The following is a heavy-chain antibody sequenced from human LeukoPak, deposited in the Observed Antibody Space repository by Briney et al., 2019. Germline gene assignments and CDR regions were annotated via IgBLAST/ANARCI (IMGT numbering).Heavy chain of an antibody. D-gene: IGHD3-10*01. Sequence: GESLKISCKGSGYSFTSYWIGWVRQMPGKGLEWMGIIYPGDSDTRYSPSFQGQVTISADKSISTAYLQWSSLKASDTAMYYCARRFRKAGSGSYTNPSYYYYYMDVWGKGTTVTVSS. CDR1: GYSFTSYW. J-gene: IGHJ6*03. CDR3: ARRFRKAGSGSYTNPSYYYYYMDV. CDR2: IYPGDSDT. V-gene: IGHV5-51*01.